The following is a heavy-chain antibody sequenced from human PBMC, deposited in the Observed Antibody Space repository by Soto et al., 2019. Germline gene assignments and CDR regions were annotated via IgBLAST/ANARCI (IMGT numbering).Heavy chain of an antibody. Sequence: EVQLVESGGDLVRPGGSLTLSCATSGFTFTRAWMNWVRQAPGGGLEWIGRIKTTADGGTTDFAPPVRGRFAISRDDSRNTLYLHMNSLKSDDTAVYYCTPLGHRRRLIDDYWGQGTLVTVSS. J-gene: IGHJ4*02. D-gene: IGHD2-21*01. V-gene: IGHV3-15*01. CDR1: GFTFTRAW. CDR3: TPLGHRRRLIDDY. CDR2: IKTTADGGTT.